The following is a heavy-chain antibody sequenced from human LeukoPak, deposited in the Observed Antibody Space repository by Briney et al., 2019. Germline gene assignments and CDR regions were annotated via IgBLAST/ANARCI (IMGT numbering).Heavy chain of an antibody. Sequence: NPSETLSLTCTVSGGSISSSSYDWGWIRQPPGKGLEWIGGIYYSGSTYYNPSLKSRVTISVDTSKNQFSLKLSSVTAADTAVYYCARSPPQNYDFWSGYQGWGQGTLVTVSS. CDR2: IYYSGST. J-gene: IGHJ4*02. CDR1: GGSISSSSYD. D-gene: IGHD3-3*01. CDR3: ARSPPQNYDFWSGYQG. V-gene: IGHV4-39*01.